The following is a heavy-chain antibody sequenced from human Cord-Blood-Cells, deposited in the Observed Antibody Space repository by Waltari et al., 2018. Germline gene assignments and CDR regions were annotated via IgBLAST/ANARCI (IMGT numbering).Heavy chain of an antibody. J-gene: IGHJ4*02. CDR2: IKQDGSEK. D-gene: IGHD2-2*01. V-gene: IGHV3-7*01. CDR1: GFTFSSYW. CDR3: ASVLQLRGY. Sequence: EVQLAESGGGLVQLGGSLRLYCSASGFTFSSYWMSCGGRAQGSGREWWANIKQDGSEKYYMDSVKGRFTISRDNAKNSLYLQMNSLRAEDTAVYYCASVLQLRGYWGQGTLVTVSS.